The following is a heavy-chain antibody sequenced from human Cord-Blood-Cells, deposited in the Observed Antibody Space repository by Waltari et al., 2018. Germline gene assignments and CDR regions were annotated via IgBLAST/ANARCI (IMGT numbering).Heavy chain of an antibody. Sequence: QVQLVQSGAEVKKPGSSVKVSCKAAGGTFSSYAISWVRTAPGQGLEWMGRIIPILGIANYAQKFQGRVTITADKSTSTAYMELSSLRSEDTAVYYCASYCSSTSCYAFDIWGQGTMVTVSS. CDR3: ASYCSSTSCYAFDI. V-gene: IGHV1-69*09. CDR2: IIPILGIA. CDR1: GGTFSSYA. D-gene: IGHD2-2*01. J-gene: IGHJ3*02.